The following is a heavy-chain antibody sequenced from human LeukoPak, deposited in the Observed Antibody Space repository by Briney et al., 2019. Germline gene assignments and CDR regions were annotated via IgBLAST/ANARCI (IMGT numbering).Heavy chain of an antibody. CDR3: ATDQVVGSTRYSWFDP. CDR2: IYYSGST. J-gene: IGHJ5*02. CDR1: GVSISSGGYY. V-gene: IGHV4-31*03. Sequence: SETLSLTCTVSGVSISSGGYYWSWIRQHPGKGLEWIGYIYYSGSTYYNPSLKSRVTISVDTSKNQFSLRLSSVTAADTAVYYCATDQVVGSTRYSWFDPWGQGTLVTVSS. D-gene: IGHD1-26*01.